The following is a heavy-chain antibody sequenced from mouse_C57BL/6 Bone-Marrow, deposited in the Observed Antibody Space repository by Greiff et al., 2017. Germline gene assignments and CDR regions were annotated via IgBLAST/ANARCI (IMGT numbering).Heavy chain of an antibody. V-gene: IGHV3-6*01. Sequence: EVQLRESGPGLVKPSQSLSLTCSVTGYSITSGYYWNWIRQFPGNKLEWMGYISYDGSNNYNPSLKNRITITRDTSKNQVFLKLNSVTTEDTATYGCARETIRQEGYFDVGGTGTAVRVSS. CDR1: GYSITSGYY. CDR3: ARETIRQEGYFDV. J-gene: IGHJ1*03. CDR2: ISYDGSN. D-gene: IGHD2-12*01.